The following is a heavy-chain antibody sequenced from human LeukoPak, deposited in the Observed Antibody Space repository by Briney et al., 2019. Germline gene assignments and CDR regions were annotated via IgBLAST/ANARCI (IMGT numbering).Heavy chain of an antibody. V-gene: IGHV4-34*01. CDR1: GGSFSGYY. D-gene: IGHD3-22*01. CDR2: INHSGST. CDR3: ARGSSGPFDY. Sequence: PSETLSLTCAVYGGSFSGYYWSWICQPPGKGLEWIGEINHSGSTNYNPSLKSRVTISVDTSKNQFSLKLSSVTAADTAVYYCARGSSGPFDYWGQGTLVTVSS. J-gene: IGHJ4*02.